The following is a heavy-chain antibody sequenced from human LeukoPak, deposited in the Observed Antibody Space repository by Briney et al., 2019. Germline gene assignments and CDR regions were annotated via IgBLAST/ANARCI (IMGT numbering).Heavy chain of an antibody. J-gene: IGHJ5*02. CDR3: ARPVSSSSNGGWFDP. CDR2: IYHSGST. D-gene: IGHD6-6*01. CDR1: GGSISSGSHY. Sequence: SETLSLTCTVSGGSISSGSHYWGWIRQPPGKGLESIGSIYHSGSTYYNPSLKSRVTISVDTSKNQFSLRLSSVTAADTAVYYCARPVSSSSNGGWFDPWGQGTLVTVSS. V-gene: IGHV4-39*01.